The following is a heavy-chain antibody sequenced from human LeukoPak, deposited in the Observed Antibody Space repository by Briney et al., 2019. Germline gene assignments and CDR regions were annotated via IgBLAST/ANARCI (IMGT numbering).Heavy chain of an antibody. J-gene: IGHJ4*02. D-gene: IGHD6-19*01. Sequence: GGSLRLSCAASGFTISSDSVHWIREALGKGLEYVSAIGYESDTYYANSVKGRFTISRDISKNTLYLQMGSLRPEYMAVYYCARVGGSGSFDSWGQGTLVSVSS. V-gene: IGHV3-64*01. CDR3: ARVGGSGSFDS. CDR1: GFTISSDS. CDR2: IGYESDT.